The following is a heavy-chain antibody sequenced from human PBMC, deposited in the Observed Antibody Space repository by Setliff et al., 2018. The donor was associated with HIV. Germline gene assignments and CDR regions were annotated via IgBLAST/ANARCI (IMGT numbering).Heavy chain of an antibody. D-gene: IGHD3-10*01. V-gene: IGHV1-69*06. CDR2: IIPIFGTA. J-gene: IGHJ5*02. CDR3: ARVGGYVLLWFGESERFDP. CDR1: GGTFSSYA. Sequence: SVKVSCKASGGTFSSYAISWVRQAPGQGLEWMGGIIPIFGTANYAQKFKGRVTITADKSTSTVYMELRSLRSEDTAVYYCARVGGYVLLWFGESERFDPWGQGTLVTVSS.